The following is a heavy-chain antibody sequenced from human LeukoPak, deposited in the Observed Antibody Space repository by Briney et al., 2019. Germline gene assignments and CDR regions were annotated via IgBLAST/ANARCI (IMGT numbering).Heavy chain of an antibody. J-gene: IGHJ3*02. Sequence: GGSLRLSCAASGFAFSDYYMSWIRQAPGKGLEWVAYISSSGSTISYADSVKDRFTISRDNAKNSLYLQMNSLRAEDTAVYYCARDLEYPQSVVWSGYRAYDAFDIWGQGTMVTVSS. CDR1: GFAFSDYY. V-gene: IGHV3-11*04. CDR3: ARDLEYPQSVVWSGYRAYDAFDI. CDR2: ISSSGSTI. D-gene: IGHD3-3*01.